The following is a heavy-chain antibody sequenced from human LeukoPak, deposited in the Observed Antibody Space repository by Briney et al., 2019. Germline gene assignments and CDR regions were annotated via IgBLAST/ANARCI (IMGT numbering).Heavy chain of an antibody. J-gene: IGHJ5*02. V-gene: IGHV1-8*01. CDR2: MNPNSGNT. Sequence: GASVKVSCKASGYTFTSYDINWVRQATGQGPEWMGWMNPNSGNTGYAQKFQGRVTMTRNTAISTAYTELSGLRSEDTAVYYCASPSAQIPHSSGYYNAWGQGTLVTVSS. CDR1: GYTFTSYD. CDR3: ASPSAQIPHSSGYYNA. D-gene: IGHD3-22*01.